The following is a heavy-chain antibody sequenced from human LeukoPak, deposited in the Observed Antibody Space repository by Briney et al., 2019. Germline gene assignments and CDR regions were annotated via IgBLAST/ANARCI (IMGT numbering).Heavy chain of an antibody. Sequence: SQTLSLTCTVSGGSISSGGYYWSWIRQHPGKGLEWIGYIYYSGSTYYNPSLKSRVTISVNTSKNQFSLKLSSVTAADTAVYYCAREGWIQPDHSDAFDIWGQGTIVTVSS. CDR2: IYYSGST. D-gene: IGHD5-18*01. J-gene: IGHJ3*02. V-gene: IGHV4-31*03. CDR1: GGSISSGGYY. CDR3: AREGWIQPDHSDAFDI.